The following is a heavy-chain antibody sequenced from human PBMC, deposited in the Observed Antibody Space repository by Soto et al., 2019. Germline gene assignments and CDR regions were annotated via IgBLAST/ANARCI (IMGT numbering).Heavy chain of an antibody. CDR1: GFKFSNYA. CDR3: AKDRREGGNSAFYLDF. D-gene: IGHD3-16*01. CDR2: ISATGGGT. J-gene: IGHJ4*02. V-gene: IGHV3-23*01. Sequence: GGSLRLSCAASGFKFSNYAMSWVRQAPGKGLEWVSLISATGGGTYYADSVKGRFTISRDNSHNTLYLQVHSLTAEDTAVYYCAKDRREGGNSAFYLDFWGPGAQLTVSS.